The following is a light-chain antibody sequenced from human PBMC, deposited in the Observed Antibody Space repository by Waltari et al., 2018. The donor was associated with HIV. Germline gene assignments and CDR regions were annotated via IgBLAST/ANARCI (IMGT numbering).Light chain of an antibody. J-gene: IGLJ1*01. V-gene: IGLV3-25*03. Sequence: SYELTQPPSVSVSPGQTASIPCSGDAFPDPYPYLDQQKPGQAPFLIIYKDTERPSGIPERFSGSSSGTTVTLTITGVRAEDEADYYCQSADGSGSLYVFGSGTKVTV. CDR1: AFPDPY. CDR3: QSADGSGSLYV. CDR2: KDT.